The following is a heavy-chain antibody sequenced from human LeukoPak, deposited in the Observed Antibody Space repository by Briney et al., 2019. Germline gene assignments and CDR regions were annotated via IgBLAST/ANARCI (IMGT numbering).Heavy chain of an antibody. J-gene: IGHJ4*02. CDR3: ARDHGLYYYGSGTPDY. CDR2: INSDGSST. D-gene: IGHD3-10*01. Sequence: GGSLRLSCAASGFTFSSYWMHWVRHAPGKGLVWVSRINSDGSSTSYADSVKGRFTISRDNAKNTLYLQMNSLRAEDTAVYYCARDHGLYYYGSGTPDYWGQGTLVTVSS. CDR1: GFTFSSYW. V-gene: IGHV3-74*01.